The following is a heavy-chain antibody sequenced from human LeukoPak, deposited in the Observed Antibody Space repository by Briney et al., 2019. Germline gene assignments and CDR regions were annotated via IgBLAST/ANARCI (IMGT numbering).Heavy chain of an antibody. V-gene: IGHV3-15*01. CDR2: IRSEADGGTT. D-gene: IGHD2-2*01. CDR1: GFSFDSAW. J-gene: IGHJ4*02. CDR3: TTAFFVVDQG. Sequence: GGSLRLSCAASGFSFDSAWMHWVRQAPGKGLEWVGRIRSEADGGTTDCAAPVKGRFSISRDDSKNTLYLQMNSLRIEDTAVYYCTTAFFVVDQGWGQGTLVTVSS.